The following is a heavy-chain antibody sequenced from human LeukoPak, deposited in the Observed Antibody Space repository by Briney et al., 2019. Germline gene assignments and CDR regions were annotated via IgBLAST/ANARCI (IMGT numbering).Heavy chain of an antibody. J-gene: IGHJ4*02. CDR2: ISYDGSNT. V-gene: IGHV3-30*18. Sequence: GGFLRLSCAASGFTFRAYGMHGVRQAPGKGLEWLAIISYDGSNTYYADSVKGRFTISRDNSKNTLYLQMDSLRAEDTAVYYCAKEGDISSSWYLSNYFDYWGQGTLVTVSS. CDR1: GFTFRAYG. CDR3: AKEGDISSSWYLSNYFDY. D-gene: IGHD6-13*01.